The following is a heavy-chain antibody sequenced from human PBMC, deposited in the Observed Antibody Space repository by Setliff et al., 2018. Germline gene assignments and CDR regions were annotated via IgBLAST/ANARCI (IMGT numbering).Heavy chain of an antibody. J-gene: IGHJ6*02. CDR2: MNPNSGNT. CDR3: ARGPGGSGSYVFYYYYYGMDV. Sequence: ASVKVSCKASGCTFTSYDINWVRQATGQGLEWMGWMNPNSGNTGYAQKFQGRVTMTRNTSISTAYMELSSLRSEDTAVYYCARGPGGSGSYVFYYYYYGMDVWGQGTTVTVSS. D-gene: IGHD3-10*01. CDR1: GCTFTSYD. V-gene: IGHV1-8*01.